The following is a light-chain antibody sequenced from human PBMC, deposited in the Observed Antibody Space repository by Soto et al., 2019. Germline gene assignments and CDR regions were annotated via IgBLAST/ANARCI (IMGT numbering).Light chain of an antibody. Sequence: QSVLTQPPSASGTPGQRATISCSGTSSNIGINPVDWYQQLPGTAPKLLIYNNNQRPSGVPDRCSGSKSGTSASLAISGLQSEDEADYYCAAWDDSLNVVVFGGGTKLTVL. CDR1: SSNIGINP. CDR2: NNN. V-gene: IGLV1-44*01. J-gene: IGLJ2*01. CDR3: AAWDDSLNVVV.